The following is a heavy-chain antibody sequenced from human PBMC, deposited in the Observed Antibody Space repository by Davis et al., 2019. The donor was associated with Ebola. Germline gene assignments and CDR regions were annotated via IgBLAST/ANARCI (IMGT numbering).Heavy chain of an antibody. CDR2: INGDGSST. J-gene: IGHJ4*02. V-gene: IGHV3-74*01. D-gene: IGHD2-2*01. CDR1: GFTFSNHW. CDR3: AKVRAPEDIVLVPAAIELDY. Sequence: HTGGSLRLSCAASGFTFSNHWMHWVRQAPGKGLVWVSRINGDGSSTSYADSVKGRFTISRDNSKNTLYLQMNSLRAEDTAVYYCAKVRAPEDIVLVPAAIELDYWGQGTLVTVSS.